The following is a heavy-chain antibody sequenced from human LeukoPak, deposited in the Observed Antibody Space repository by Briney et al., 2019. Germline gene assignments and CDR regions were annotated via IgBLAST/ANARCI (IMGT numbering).Heavy chain of an antibody. V-gene: IGHV3-23*01. Sequence: GGSLRLSCAASGFTFSSYGMSWVRQAPGKGLEWVSCISDSGGNTYYANSVQGRFTITRNNSKNTVFLQMNSLRAEDTAIYYCANGLNVPVYWGEGALVTVSS. CDR1: GFTFSSYG. J-gene: IGHJ4*02. CDR2: ISDSGGNT. D-gene: IGHD3/OR15-3a*01. CDR3: ANGLNVPVY.